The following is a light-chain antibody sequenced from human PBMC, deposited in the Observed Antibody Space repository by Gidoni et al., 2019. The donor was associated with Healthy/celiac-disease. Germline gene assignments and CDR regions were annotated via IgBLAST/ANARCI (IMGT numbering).Light chain of an antibody. CDR1: SSNIGAGYD. Sequence: QSVLTQPPSVSAAPGQRVTISCTGCSSNIGAGYDVHWYQQLPGTAPKLLIYGNSNRPSGVPDRFSCSKSGTSASLAITGLQAEDEADYYCQSYDSSLSGSKVFGTGTKVTVL. J-gene: IGLJ1*01. V-gene: IGLV1-40*01. CDR2: GNS. CDR3: QSYDSSLSGSKV.